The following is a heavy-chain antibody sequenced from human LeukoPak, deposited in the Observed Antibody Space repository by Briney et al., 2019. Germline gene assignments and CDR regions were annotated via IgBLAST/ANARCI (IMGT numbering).Heavy chain of an antibody. J-gene: IGHJ4*02. CDR1: XYXXTXXD. CDR2: MNPNSGNT. D-gene: IGHD3-22*01. CDR3: ARGNPSGYYDSSGYYPIRY. Sequence: SXYXXTXXDINWVRQAPGQGLEWMGWMNPNSGNTGYTQKFQGRLTMTRNTSISTAYMELSSLRSEDTAVYYCARGNPSGYYDSSGYYPIRYWGQGTLVTVSS. V-gene: IGHV1-8*01.